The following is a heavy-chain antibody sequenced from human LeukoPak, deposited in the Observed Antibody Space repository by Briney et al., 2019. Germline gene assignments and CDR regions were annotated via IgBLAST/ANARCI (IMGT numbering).Heavy chain of an antibody. CDR3: ASYKVCTGGSCYTLYYFDY. CDR2: IYHSGST. D-gene: IGHD2-15*01. V-gene: IGHV4-30-2*01. CDR1: GGSISSGGYS. J-gene: IGHJ4*02. Sequence: SQTLSLTCAVSGGSISSGGYSWSWIRQPPGKGLEWIGYIYHSGSTYYNPSLKSRVTISVDGSKNQFSLKLSSVTAADTAVYYCASYKVCTGGSCYTLYYFDYWGQGTLVTVPS.